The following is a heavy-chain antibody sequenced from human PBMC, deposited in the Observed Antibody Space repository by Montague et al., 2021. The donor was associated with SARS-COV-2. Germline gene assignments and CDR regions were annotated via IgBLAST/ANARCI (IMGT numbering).Heavy chain of an antibody. V-gene: IGHV4-59*08. CDR3: ARHRKDYDILTGYSISFYYDMDV. J-gene: IGHJ6*02. Sequence: ESLSLICTVSGGSNSRYYWSWIRQPPGKGLEWIGYVSDSGSDYNPSLKSRVSISVDTSKKLLSLSLSSVTAADTAIYYCARHRKDYDILTGYSISFYYDMDVWGQGTTVTVSS. D-gene: IGHD3-9*01. CDR2: VSDSGS. CDR1: GGSNSRYY.